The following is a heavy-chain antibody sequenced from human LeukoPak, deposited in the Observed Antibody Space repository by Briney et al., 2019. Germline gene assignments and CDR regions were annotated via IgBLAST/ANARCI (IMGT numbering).Heavy chain of an antibody. V-gene: IGHV1-3*01. CDR3: ARVWYNDGNPFDY. D-gene: IGHD1-1*01. CDR2: ISAGNGNT. CDR1: GYTFTNYA. Sequence: ASVKVSCKTSGYTFTNYAMHWVRQAPGQRLEWMGWISAGNGNTKYSQKFQGRVTITRDTSASTAYMVLSSLTSEDTAVYYCARVWYNDGNPFDYWGQGTLVTLSS. J-gene: IGHJ4*02.